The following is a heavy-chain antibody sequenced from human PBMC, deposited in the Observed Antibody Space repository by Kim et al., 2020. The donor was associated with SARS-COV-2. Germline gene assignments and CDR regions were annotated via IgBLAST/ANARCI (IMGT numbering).Heavy chain of an antibody. V-gene: IGHV1-46*01. Sequence: ASVKVSCKAPGYSYISHSMHWVCQAPGQGLEWMGRINPGGGATTYAQNFQGRVSLTWDTSTSTVYMELRSLGSDDTAMYYCATRVTADMDVWGQGTTVTVSS. J-gene: IGHJ6*02. D-gene: IGHD4-4*01. CDR1: GYSYISHS. CDR2: INPGGGAT. CDR3: ATRVTADMDV.